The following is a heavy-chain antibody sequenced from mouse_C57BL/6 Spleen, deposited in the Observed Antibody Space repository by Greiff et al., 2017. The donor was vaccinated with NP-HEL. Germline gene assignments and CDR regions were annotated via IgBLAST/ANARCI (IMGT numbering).Heavy chain of an antibody. CDR2: IYPSDSET. D-gene: IGHD2-1*01. CDR1: GYTFTSYW. J-gene: IGHJ4*01. Sequence: QVQLKQPGAELVRPGSSVKLSCKASGYTFTSYWMDWVKQRPGQGLEWIGNIYPSDSETHYNQKFKDKATLTVDKSSSTAYMQLSSLTSEDSAVYYCARNYGNPYAMDYWGQGTSVTVSS. V-gene: IGHV1-61*01. CDR3: ARNYGNPYAMDY.